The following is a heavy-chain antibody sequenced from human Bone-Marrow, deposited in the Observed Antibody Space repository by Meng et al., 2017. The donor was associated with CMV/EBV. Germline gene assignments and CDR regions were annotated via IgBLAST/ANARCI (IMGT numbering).Heavy chain of an antibody. Sequence: SETLSLTCAVYGGSFSGYYWSWIRQPPGKGLEWIGEINHSGSTNYNPSLKSRVTISVDTSKNQFSLKLSSVTAADTAVYYCARITMIVVVPYYFAYWGQGPLVPVYS. J-gene: IGHJ4*02. V-gene: IGHV4-34*01. D-gene: IGHD3-22*01. CDR2: INHSGST. CDR3: ARITMIVVVPYYFAY. CDR1: GGSFSGYY.